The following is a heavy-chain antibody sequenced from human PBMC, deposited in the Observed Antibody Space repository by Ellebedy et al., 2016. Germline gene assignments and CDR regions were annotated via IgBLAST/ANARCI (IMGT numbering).Heavy chain of an antibody. Sequence: GESLKISCAASGFTVKSNFMIWVRQPPGKGLEWVSVIYSLGNTYYADSVKGRFTISRDNFQHTMFLQMNSLRADDTAVYYCARTKCGDDCFSWEAYFDHWGQGTVVTVSS. J-gene: IGHJ1*01. CDR3: ARTKCGDDCFSWEAYFDH. CDR1: GFTVKSNF. D-gene: IGHD2-21*02. CDR2: IYSLGNT. V-gene: IGHV3-53*01.